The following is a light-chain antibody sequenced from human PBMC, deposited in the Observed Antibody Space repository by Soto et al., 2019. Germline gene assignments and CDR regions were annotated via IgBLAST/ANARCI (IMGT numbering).Light chain of an antibody. CDR3: QQYDNSPLYT. Sequence: ENVLTQSPGTLSLSPGDRATLSCRASQSFNSNYLVWYQQKPGQAPSLLIYGASSRATGIPDRFSGSGSGTDFTLTISRLEPEDFAVYYCQQYDNSPLYTFGQGTKLEIK. CDR2: GAS. V-gene: IGKV3-20*01. CDR1: QSFNSNY. J-gene: IGKJ2*01.